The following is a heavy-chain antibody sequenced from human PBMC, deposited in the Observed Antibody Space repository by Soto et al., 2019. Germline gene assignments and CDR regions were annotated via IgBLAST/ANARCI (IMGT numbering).Heavy chain of an antibody. V-gene: IGHV4-4*02. Sequence: QVQLQESGPGLVKPSGTLSLTCAVSGGSIDSSDWWNWVRQPPGKGLEWIGEIFHGGTIIYNPSLESRVTISVDKSRNQFSLELTSVTAADTAVYYCARDHHYRNSWSFDSWGQGTLVTVSS. CDR3: ARDHHYRNSWSFDS. D-gene: IGHD6-13*01. CDR2: IFHGGTI. CDR1: GGSIDSSDW. J-gene: IGHJ4*02.